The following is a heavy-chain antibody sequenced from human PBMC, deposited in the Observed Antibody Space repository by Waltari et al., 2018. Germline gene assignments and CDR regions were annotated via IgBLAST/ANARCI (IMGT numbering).Heavy chain of an antibody. Sequence: QVQLVQSGAEVKKPGASVTVSCKASGYTFTSYGIRLVRRAPGQGLEWMGWISAYNGNTNYAQKLQGRVTMTTDTSTSTAYMELRSLRSDDTAVYYCAREIGRLGQDAFDIWGQGTMVTVSS. CDR1: GYTFTSYG. D-gene: IGHD1-26*01. CDR2: ISAYNGNT. CDR3: AREIGRLGQDAFDI. V-gene: IGHV1-18*04. J-gene: IGHJ3*02.